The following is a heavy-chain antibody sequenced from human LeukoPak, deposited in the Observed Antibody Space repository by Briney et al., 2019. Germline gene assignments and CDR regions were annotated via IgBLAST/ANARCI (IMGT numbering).Heavy chain of an antibody. CDR2: ISGSGGST. V-gene: IGHV3-23*01. Sequence: GGSLRLSCAASGFPFSSYGMSWVRQAPGKGLEWVSAISGSGGSTYYADSVKGRFTISRDSSKNTLFLQMNRLRPEDAAVYYCAKAPVTTCRGAYCYPFDYWGQGTLVTVSS. CDR3: AKAPVTTCRGAYCYPFDY. J-gene: IGHJ4*02. D-gene: IGHD2-21*01. CDR1: GFPFSSYG.